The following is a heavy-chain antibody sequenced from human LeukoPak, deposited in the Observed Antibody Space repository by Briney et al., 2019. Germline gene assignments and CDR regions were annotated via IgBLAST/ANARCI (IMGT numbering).Heavy chain of an antibody. J-gene: IGHJ4*02. Sequence: GGSLRLSCAASGFTVSSNYMSWVRQAPGKGLEWVSIIYSAGSTYYADSVRGRFAISRDSSKNTVCLQMNSLRAEDTAVYYCASGGLGARKYYSDPSHYWGQGTLVTVSS. CDR1: GFTVSSNY. V-gene: IGHV3-53*01. D-gene: IGHD3-10*01. CDR2: IYSAGST. CDR3: ASGGLGARKYYSDPSHY.